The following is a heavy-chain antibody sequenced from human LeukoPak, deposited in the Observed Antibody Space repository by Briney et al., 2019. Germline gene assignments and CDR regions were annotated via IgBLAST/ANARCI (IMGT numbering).Heavy chain of an antibody. CDR2: ISSSSSYI. J-gene: IGHJ4*02. V-gene: IGHV3-21*01. D-gene: IGHD3-10*01. CDR3: ASSMVRGVPFDY. CDR1: GFTFSSYS. Sequence: PGGSLRLSCAASGFTFSSYSMNWVRQAPGKGLEWVSSISSSSSYIYYADSVKGRFTISRDNAKNSLHLQMNSLRAEDTAVYYCASSMVRGVPFDYWGQGTLVTVSS.